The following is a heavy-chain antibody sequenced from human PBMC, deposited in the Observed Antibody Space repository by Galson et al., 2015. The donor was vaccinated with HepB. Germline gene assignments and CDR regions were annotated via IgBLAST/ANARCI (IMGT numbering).Heavy chain of an antibody. CDR3: ARVGYSSSSGGNYYYYMDV. D-gene: IGHD6-6*01. V-gene: IGHV3-21*01. CDR2: ISSSSSYI. J-gene: IGHJ6*03. CDR1: GFTFSSYS. Sequence: SLRLSCAASGFTFSSYSMNWVRQAPGKGLEWVSSISSSSSYIYYADSVKGRFTISRDNAKNSLYLQMNSLRAEDTAVYYCARVGYSSSSGGNYYYYMDVWGKGTTVTVSS.